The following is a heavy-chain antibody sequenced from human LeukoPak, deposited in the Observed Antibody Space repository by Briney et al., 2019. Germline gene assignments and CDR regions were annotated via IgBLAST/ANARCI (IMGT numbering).Heavy chain of an antibody. V-gene: IGHV1-58*02. J-gene: IGHJ6*03. Sequence: WASVKVSCKASGFTFTSSAMQWVRQARGQRLEWIGWIVVGSGNTNYAQKFQERVTITRDMSTSTAYMELSSLRSEDTAVYDCAAHLAAAGTGPRYYYYYMDVWGKGTTVTVSS. CDR1: GFTFTSSA. CDR2: IVVGSGNT. D-gene: IGHD6-13*01. CDR3: AAHLAAAGTGPRYYYYYMDV.